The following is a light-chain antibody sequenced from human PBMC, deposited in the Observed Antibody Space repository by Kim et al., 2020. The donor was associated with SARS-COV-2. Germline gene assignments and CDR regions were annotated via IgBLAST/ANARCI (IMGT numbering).Light chain of an antibody. CDR2: DAS. V-gene: IGKV3-15*01. J-gene: IGKJ1*01. CDR1: QNVNHY. CDR3: QQYNNWPRT. Sequence: EIVVTQSPATLSVSPGERATLSCSASQNVNHYLAWYQQKPGQAPRLLIYDASTRATGVPARFSGSGSGTEFTLTITSLQSEDFAVYYCQQYNNWPRTFGRGTKVEIK.